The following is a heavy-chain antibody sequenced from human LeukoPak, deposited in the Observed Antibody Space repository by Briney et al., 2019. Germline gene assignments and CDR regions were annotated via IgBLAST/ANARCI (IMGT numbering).Heavy chain of an antibody. Sequence: GGSLRLSCAASGFVFSSQDMGWVRQAPGKGLEWVSAISDGGSRTYYADSVKGRFTISRDNSKNTLHLQMNSLRAEDTAVYYCAKDARRSSGWYFFDHWGQGTLVTVSS. CDR3: AKDARRSSGWYFFDH. V-gene: IGHV3-23*01. CDR2: ISDGGSRT. CDR1: GFVFSSQD. J-gene: IGHJ4*02. D-gene: IGHD6-19*01.